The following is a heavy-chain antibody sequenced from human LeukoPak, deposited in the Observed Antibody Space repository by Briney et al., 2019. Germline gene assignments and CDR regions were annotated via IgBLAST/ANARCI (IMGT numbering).Heavy chain of an antibody. J-gene: IGHJ2*01. CDR1: GGSISSGSYY. D-gene: IGHD2-8*02. CDR2: IYTSGST. CDR3: ARGVVYAIENWYFDL. V-gene: IGHV4-61*02. Sequence: PSETLSLTCTVSGGSISSGSYYWSWIRQPAGKGLEWIGRIYTSGSTNYNPSLKSRVTISVDTSKNQFSLKLSSVTAADTAVYYCARGVVYAIENWYFDLWGRGTLVTVCS.